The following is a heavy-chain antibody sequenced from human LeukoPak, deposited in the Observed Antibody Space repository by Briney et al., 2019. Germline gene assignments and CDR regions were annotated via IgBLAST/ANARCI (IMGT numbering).Heavy chain of an antibody. Sequence: PGGSLRLSCAASGFTVRSNYMSWVRQAPGKGLEWVSLIFNDGSTYYADSVKARFTISRDNSMDTLYLQMNSLRVEDTAVYYCAREPGGDNAYWGQGTLVTVSS. J-gene: IGHJ4*02. D-gene: IGHD4-17*01. CDR1: GFTVRSNY. CDR3: AREPGGDNAY. CDR2: IFNDGST. V-gene: IGHV3-66*01.